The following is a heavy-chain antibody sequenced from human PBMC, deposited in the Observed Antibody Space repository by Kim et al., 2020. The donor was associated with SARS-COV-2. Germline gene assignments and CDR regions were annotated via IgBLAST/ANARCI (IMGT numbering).Heavy chain of an antibody. CDR3: ARDRVVTAPSWYYYGMDV. CDR1: GFTVSSNY. Sequence: GGSLRLSCAASGFTVSSNYMSWVRQAPGKGLEWVSVIYSGGSTYYADSVKGRFTISRDNSKNTLYLQMNSLRAEDTAVYYCARDRVVTAPSWYYYGMDVWGHGTTVTVSS. CDR2: IYSGGST. J-gene: IGHJ6*02. D-gene: IGHD2-21*02. V-gene: IGHV3-66*01.